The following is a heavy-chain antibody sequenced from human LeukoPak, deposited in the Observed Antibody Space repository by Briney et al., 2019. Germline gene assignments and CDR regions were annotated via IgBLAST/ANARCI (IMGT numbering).Heavy chain of an antibody. CDR1: GFTFSSYA. V-gene: IGHV3-23*01. Sequence: GGSLRLSCAASGFTFSSYAMSWVSQAPGKGLEWVSAISGSGGSTYYADSVKGRFTISRDNSKNTLYLQMNNLRAEDTAVYYCAKKSLAVAGPSHFDYWGQGTLVTVSS. D-gene: IGHD6-19*01. CDR2: ISGSGGST. CDR3: AKKSLAVAGPSHFDY. J-gene: IGHJ4*02.